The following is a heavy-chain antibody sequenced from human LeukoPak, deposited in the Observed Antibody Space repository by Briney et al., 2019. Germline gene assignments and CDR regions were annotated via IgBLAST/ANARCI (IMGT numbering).Heavy chain of an antibody. D-gene: IGHD6-13*01. CDR3: ASSPIAAAAPGWFDP. J-gene: IGHJ5*02. Sequence: SETLSLTCTVSGGSISSSSYYWGWIRQPPGKGLEWIGSIYYSGSTYYNPSLKSRVTISVDTSKNQFSLKLSSVTAADTAVYYCASSPIAAAAPGWFDPWGQGTLVTVSS. CDR1: GGSISSSSYY. V-gene: IGHV4-39*01. CDR2: IYYSGST.